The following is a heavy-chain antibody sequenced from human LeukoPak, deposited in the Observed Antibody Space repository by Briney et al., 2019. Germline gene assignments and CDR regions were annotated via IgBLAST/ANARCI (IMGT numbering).Heavy chain of an antibody. J-gene: IGHJ4*02. V-gene: IGHV3-74*01. CDR2: ISSEWDTT. D-gene: IGHD2-8*02. Sequence: GGSLRLSCAASGFTFSSYSMNWVRQAPGKGLVWVSRISSEWDTTNYADSVKGRFTVSRDNAKNTLYLQMNSLRAEDTAVYYCGRDAFTAGDHWGQGTLFTVSS. CDR1: GFTFSSYS. CDR3: GRDAFTAGDH.